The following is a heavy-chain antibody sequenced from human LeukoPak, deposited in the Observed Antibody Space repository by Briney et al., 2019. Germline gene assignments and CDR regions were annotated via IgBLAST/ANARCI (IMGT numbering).Heavy chain of an antibody. Sequence: GGSLRLSCAASGFTFSNYAMRWVRQAPGKGLEWVSAISESGVSTYYADSVKGRFTVSRDNSKNTLYLQMNSLRAEDTAVYYCAKIRGVYATAFDYWGQGTLVTVSS. V-gene: IGHV3-23*01. J-gene: IGHJ4*02. CDR1: GFTFSNYA. CDR3: AKIRGVYATAFDY. D-gene: IGHD2-8*01. CDR2: ISESGVST.